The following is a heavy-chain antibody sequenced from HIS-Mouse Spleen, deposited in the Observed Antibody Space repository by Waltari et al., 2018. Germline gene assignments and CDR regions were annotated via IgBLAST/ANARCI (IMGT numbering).Heavy chain of an antibody. J-gene: IGHJ2*01. V-gene: IGHV4-39*07. CDR3: AREIPYSSSWYDWYFDL. Sequence: QLQLQESGPGLVKPSETLSLTCTVSGGSISSSSYYWGWIRQPPGKGLEWIGSSYYSGGTYYNPSLKSRVTISVDTAKNQFSLKLSSVPAADTAVYYGAREIPYSSSWYDWYFDLWGRGTLVTVSS. CDR2: SYYSGGT. D-gene: IGHD6-13*01. CDR1: GGSISSSSYY.